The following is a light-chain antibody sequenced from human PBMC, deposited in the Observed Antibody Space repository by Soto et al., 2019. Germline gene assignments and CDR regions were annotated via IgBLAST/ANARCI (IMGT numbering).Light chain of an antibody. V-gene: IGKV3-15*01. CDR1: QSISSS. CDR2: GAS. Sequence: EMLLRQSPGILSLSPGERASLSCFSSQSISSSFLAWYQQKPGQAPRLLISGASTGATGIPARFSGSGSGTEFTLTISSLQSEDFAVYYCQQYNNWPSTFGQGTRLEI. CDR3: QQYNNWPST. J-gene: IGKJ5*01.